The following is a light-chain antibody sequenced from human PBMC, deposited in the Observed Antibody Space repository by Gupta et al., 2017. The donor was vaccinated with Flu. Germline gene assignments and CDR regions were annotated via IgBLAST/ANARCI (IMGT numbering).Light chain of an antibody. Sequence: SSDLTQDPAVSVALGQTVRITCQGDSLRSYFTSWYQQKPGRPPLLVIYDMNNRPSGIPARFSGSTSGDTASLTITGAQAEDEADYFCNSRVPSGDHPYVFGTGTKVTVL. CDR1: SLRSYF. V-gene: IGLV3-19*01. J-gene: IGLJ1*01. CDR2: DMN. CDR3: NSRVPSGDHPYV.